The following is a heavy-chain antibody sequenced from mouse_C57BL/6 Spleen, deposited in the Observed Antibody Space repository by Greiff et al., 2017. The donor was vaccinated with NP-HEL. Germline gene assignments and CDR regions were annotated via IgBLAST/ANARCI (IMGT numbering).Heavy chain of an antibody. CDR2: IHPNSGST. J-gene: IGHJ4*01. Sequence: QVQLQQPGAELVKPGASVKLSCKASGYTFTSYWMHWVKQRPGQGLEWIGMIHPNSGSTNYTEKFKSKATLTVDKSSSTAYMQLSSLTSEDSAVYYCARRVTTVVGAMDYWGQGTSVTVAS. CDR3: ARRVTTVVGAMDY. CDR1: GYTFTSYW. V-gene: IGHV1-64*01. D-gene: IGHD1-1*01.